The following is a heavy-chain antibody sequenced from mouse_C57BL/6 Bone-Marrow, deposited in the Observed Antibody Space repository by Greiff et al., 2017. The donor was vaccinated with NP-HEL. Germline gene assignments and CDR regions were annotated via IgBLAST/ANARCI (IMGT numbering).Heavy chain of an antibody. CDR3: AREDTTASHWYFDV. J-gene: IGHJ1*03. CDR2: IYPRSGNT. Sequence: VQLKQSGAELARPGASVKLSCKASGYTFTSYGISWVKQRTGQGLEWIGEIYPRSGNTYYNEKFKGKATLTADKSSSTAYMELRSLTSEDSAVYFCAREDTTASHWYFDVWGTGTTVTVSS. V-gene: IGHV1-81*01. D-gene: IGHD1-2*01. CDR1: GYTFTSYG.